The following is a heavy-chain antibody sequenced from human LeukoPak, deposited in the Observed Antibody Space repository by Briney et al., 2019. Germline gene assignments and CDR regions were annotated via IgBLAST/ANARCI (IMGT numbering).Heavy chain of an antibody. CDR2: IIPIFGTA. D-gene: IGHD5-18*01. J-gene: IGHJ6*03. Sequence: ASVKVSCKASGGTFSSYAISWVRQAPGQGLEWMGGIIPIFGTANYAQKFQGRVTITADESTSTAYMELSSLRSEDTAVYYCARAGTAMVYYYYYMDVWGKGTTVTVSS. CDR3: ARAGTAMVYYYYYMDV. CDR1: GGTFSSYA. V-gene: IGHV1-69*13.